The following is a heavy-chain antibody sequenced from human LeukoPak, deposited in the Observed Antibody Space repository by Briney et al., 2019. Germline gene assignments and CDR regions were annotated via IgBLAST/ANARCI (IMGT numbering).Heavy chain of an antibody. CDR3: ARGVPWDVGYWFDP. J-gene: IGHJ5*02. CDR2: IYHSGST. V-gene: IGHV4-38-2*02. Sequence: SETLSLTCTVSGYSISSGYYWGWIRQPPGKGLEWIGSIYHSGSTYYNPSLKSRVTISVDTSKNQFSLKLSSVTAADTAVYYCARGVPWDVGYWFDPWGQGTLVTVSS. D-gene: IGHD1-26*01. CDR1: GYSISSGYY.